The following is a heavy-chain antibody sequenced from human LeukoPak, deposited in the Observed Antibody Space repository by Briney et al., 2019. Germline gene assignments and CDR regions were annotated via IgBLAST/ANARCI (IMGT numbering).Heavy chain of an antibody. D-gene: IGHD1-26*01. V-gene: IGHV4-39*01. J-gene: IGHJ4*02. CDR3: ARLEDIVGATTFDY. CDR2: IYYSGST. CDR1: GSSISSSSYY. Sequence: SETLSLTCTVSGSSISSSSYYWGWIRQPPGKGLEWIGSIYYSGSTYYNPSLKSRVTISVDTSKNQFSMKLSSVTAADTAVYYCARLEDIVGATTFDYWGQGTLATVSS.